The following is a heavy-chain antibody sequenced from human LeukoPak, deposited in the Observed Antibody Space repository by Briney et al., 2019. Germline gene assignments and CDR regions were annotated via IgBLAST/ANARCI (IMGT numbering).Heavy chain of an antibody. J-gene: IGHJ3*02. V-gene: IGHV3-21*01. CDR1: GFTLSIYT. CDR3: ARDFDDGFDI. CDR2: ISSSGTYK. Sequence: PGGFLRLSCAASGFTLSIYTMHWVRQAPGKGLDWVSSISSSGTYKYYADSLKGRFTISRDIANTSVYLQMNTLRADDTAVYYCARDFDDGFDIWGQGTMVTVSS. D-gene: IGHD3-9*01.